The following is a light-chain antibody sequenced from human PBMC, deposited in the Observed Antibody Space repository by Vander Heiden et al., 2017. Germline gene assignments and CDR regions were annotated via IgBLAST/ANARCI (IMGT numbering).Light chain of an antibody. J-gene: IGKJ4*01. CDR3: QQYYSYPRT. CDR1: QGISSY. V-gene: IGKV1-8*01. CDR2: AAS. Sequence: AIRMTQSPSSFSASTGERVTLTCRASQGISSYLAWYQQKPGKAPKLLIYAASTLQSGVPSRFSGSGSGTDFTLTISCLQSEDFATYYCQQYYSYPRTFGGGTKVEIK.